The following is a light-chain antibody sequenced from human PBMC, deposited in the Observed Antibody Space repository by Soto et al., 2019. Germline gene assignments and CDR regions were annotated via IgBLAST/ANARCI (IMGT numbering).Light chain of an antibody. Sequence: DIVMTQSPDSLAVSLGERATINCKSSQSVLHTSNNKYSLAWYQHRPGQPPRLLIYWASTREAGVPDRFSGRGSGTDFTLTISSLQAADVAVYYCHQYFTTPYTFGQGTKLEIK. CDR1: QSVLHTSNNKYS. V-gene: IGKV4-1*01. CDR2: WAS. CDR3: HQYFTTPYT. J-gene: IGKJ2*01.